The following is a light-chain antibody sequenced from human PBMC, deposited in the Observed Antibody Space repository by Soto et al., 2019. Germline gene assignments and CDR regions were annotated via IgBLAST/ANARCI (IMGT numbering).Light chain of an antibody. CDR1: SSDVGSYNL. CDR2: EGD. V-gene: IGLV2-23*01. Sequence: QSALTQPASVSGSPGQSITISCTGTSSDVGSYNLVSWYQQHPGTAPKLMIYEGDKRPSGVSNRFSASKSGNTASLTISGLHTEDEADYYCCSYAASRTYVFGTGTQLTVL. CDR3: CSYAASRTYV. J-gene: IGLJ1*01.